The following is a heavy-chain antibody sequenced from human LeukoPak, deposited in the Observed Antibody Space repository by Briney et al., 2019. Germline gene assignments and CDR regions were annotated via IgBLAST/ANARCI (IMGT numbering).Heavy chain of an antibody. J-gene: IGHJ4*02. V-gene: IGHV4-34*01. CDR1: GGSFSGYY. Sequence: SETLSLTCAVYGGSFYGGSFSGYYWSWIRQPPGKGLEWIGEINHSGSTNYNPSLKSRVTISVDTSKNQFSLKLSSVTAADTAVYYCASRELDAYYFDYWGQGTLVTVSS. D-gene: IGHD1-26*01. CDR3: ASRELDAYYFDY. CDR2: INHSGST.